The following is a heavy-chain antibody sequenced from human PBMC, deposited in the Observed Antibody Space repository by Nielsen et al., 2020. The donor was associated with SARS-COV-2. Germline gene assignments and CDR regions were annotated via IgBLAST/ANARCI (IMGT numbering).Heavy chain of an antibody. V-gene: IGHV1-69*05. CDR3: ARGRRDRSLTTVPPYYFDY. CDR2: IIPIFGTA. D-gene: IGHD4-17*01. J-gene: IGHJ4*02. CDR1: GGTFSSYA. Sequence: SVKVSCKASGGTFSSYAISWVRQAPGQGLEWMGGIIPIFGTANYAQKFQGRVTMTRNTSISTAYMELSSLRSEDTAVYYCARGRRDRSLTTVPPYYFDYWGQGTLVTVSS.